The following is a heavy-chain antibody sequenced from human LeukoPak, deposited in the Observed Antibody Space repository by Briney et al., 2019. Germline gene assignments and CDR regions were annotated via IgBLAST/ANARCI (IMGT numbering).Heavy chain of an antibody. CDR1: GGSISSGGYY. CDR2: IYYSGST. J-gene: IGHJ5*02. V-gene: IGHV4-31*03. CDR3: ARGEWQQSNNWFDP. Sequence: SSQTLSLTCTVSGGSISSGGYYWSWIRQHPGKGLEWIGYIYYSGSTYYNSSLKSRVAISVDTSKNQFSLKLSSVTAADTAVYYCARGEWQQSNNWFDPWGQGTLVTVSS. D-gene: IGHD6-13*01.